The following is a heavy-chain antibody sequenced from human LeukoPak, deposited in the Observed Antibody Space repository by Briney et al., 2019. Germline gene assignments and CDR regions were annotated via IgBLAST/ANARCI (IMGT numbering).Heavy chain of an antibody. CDR3: AKASLTGYYVGADALDI. CDR2: IDTTGTTI. V-gene: IGHV3-48*03. J-gene: IGHJ3*02. CDR1: VFTFSSSE. Sequence: GCSVRLSHAASVFTFSSSEMNWVRQAPGKGLEWVSYIDTTGTTIYYADALNGRFTFPRDNSKKSVYLQMNSLRDEDTAVYYCAKASLTGYYVGADALDIWGQGTKITVSS. D-gene: IGHD3-9*01.